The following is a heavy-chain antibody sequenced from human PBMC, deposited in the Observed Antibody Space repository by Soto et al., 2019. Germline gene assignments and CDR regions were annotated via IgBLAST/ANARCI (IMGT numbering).Heavy chain of an antibody. V-gene: IGHV4-34*01. CDR1: GGSFSGYY. Sequence: SETLSLTCAVYGGSFSGYYWSWIRQPPGKGLEWIGEINHSGSTNYNPSLKSRVTISVDTSKNQFSLKLSSVTAADTAVYYCERRSKSDAFDIWGQGTMVTVSS. J-gene: IGHJ3*02. CDR3: ERRSKSDAFDI. CDR2: INHSGST.